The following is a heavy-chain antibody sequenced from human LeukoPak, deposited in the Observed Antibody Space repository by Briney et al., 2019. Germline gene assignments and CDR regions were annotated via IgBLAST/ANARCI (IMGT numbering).Heavy chain of an antibody. CDR3: ARDHSNWNYAPDF. D-gene: IGHD1-7*01. CDR1: EYTFTGYY. Sequence: ASVKVSCKASEYTFTGYYMHWVRQAPGQGLQWLGWISASNGNTNYAQKFRDRVTMSTDTSTGTAYLDVRSLTSDDTAVYYCARDHSNWNYAPDFWGQGTLVIVSS. V-gene: IGHV1-18*04. J-gene: IGHJ4*02. CDR2: ISASNGNT.